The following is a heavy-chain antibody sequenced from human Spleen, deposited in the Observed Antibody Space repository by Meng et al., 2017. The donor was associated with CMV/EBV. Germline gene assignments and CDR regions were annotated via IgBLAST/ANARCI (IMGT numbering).Heavy chain of an antibody. D-gene: IGHD3-3*01. V-gene: IGHV3-53*01. J-gene: IGHJ6*02. CDR1: GFTVSTDY. Sequence: GESLKISCAASGFTVSTDYMSWVRQAPGKGLEWVSFMYSGDVTYYADSVKGRFTISRETAKNSVYLEMNSLRVDDTAVFYCAGASQELRFLEWLGEGLGYGMDVWGQGTTVTVSS. CDR2: MYSGDVT. CDR3: AGASQELRFLEWLGEGLGYGMDV.